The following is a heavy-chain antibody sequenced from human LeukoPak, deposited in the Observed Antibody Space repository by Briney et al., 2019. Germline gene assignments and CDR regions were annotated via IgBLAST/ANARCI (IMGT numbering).Heavy chain of an antibody. CDR3: ARQVDCSSTSCYASSPFYYFDY. CDR1: GSRFTSYW. J-gene: IGHJ4*02. V-gene: IGHV5-51*01. CDR2: IYPVDSDT. D-gene: IGHD2-2*01. Sequence: RGASLRISCQGSGSRFTSYWIGWVRQMPGKGLEWMGIIYPVDSDTRYSPSFQGQVTFSADKSISTAYLQWSSLKASDTAMYYCARQVDCSSTSCYASSPFYYFDYWGQGTLVTVSS.